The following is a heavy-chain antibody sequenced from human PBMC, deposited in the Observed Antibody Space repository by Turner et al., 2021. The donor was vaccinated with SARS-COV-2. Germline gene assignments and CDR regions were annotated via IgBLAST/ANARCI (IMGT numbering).Heavy chain of an antibody. J-gene: IGHJ3*02. CDR2: VSGLGDTR. Sequence: EVQVLESGGVLAQPGGSLRLSWAASGVTVNNYAMSWVRPAPGKGLVWVSVVSGLGDTRFDADSVGGRFTISRDNTKNRVYLQMNSLRPDDAALYYCVRDRPRPEDRDALDIWGQGTMVTVSS. CDR3: VRDRPRPEDRDALDI. D-gene: IGHD6-6*01. V-gene: IGHV3-23*01. CDR1: GVTVNNYA.